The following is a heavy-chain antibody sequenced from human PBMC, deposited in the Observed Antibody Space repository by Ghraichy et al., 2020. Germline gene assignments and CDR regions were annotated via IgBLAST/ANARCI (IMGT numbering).Heavy chain of an antibody. D-gene: IGHD3-22*01. V-gene: IGHV3-74*01. CDR1: GFTFSSYW. Sequence: GESLNISCAASGFTFSSYWMNWVRQAPGKGLVWVSRINGDGTNIDYADSVKGRFTISRDNAKNTLYLQMNSLRAEDTAVYYCARMAYYDSSGYYGYLQHWGQGTLVTVSS. CDR2: INGDGTNI. CDR3: ARMAYYDSSGYYGYLQH. J-gene: IGHJ1*01.